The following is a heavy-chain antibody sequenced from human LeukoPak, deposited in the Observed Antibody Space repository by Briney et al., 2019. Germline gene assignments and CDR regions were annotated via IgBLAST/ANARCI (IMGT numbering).Heavy chain of an antibody. D-gene: IGHD3-9*01. CDR2: ISWNSGSI. J-gene: IGHJ3*02. V-gene: IGHV3-9*01. CDR1: GFTFDDYA. Sequence: GGSLRLSCAASGFTFDDYAMHWVRQAPGKGLEWVSGISWNSGSIGYADSVKGRFTISRDNAKNSLYLQMNSLRAEDTALYYCAKGHYDILTGYPSDAFDIWGQGTMVTVSS. CDR3: AKGHYDILTGYPSDAFDI.